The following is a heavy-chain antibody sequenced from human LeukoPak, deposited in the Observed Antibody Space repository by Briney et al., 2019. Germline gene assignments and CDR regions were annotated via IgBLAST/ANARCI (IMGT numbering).Heavy chain of an antibody. Sequence: GGSLRLSCAVSRITFSGYTMHWVRQAPGKGLEWVALISYDGKKTYSADSVKGRFTISRDNAKNTLYLQMNSLRAEDTAVYYCARPRAYDSRDLDYWGQGTLVTVSS. V-gene: IGHV3-30*04. CDR3: ARPRAYDSRDLDY. CDR1: RITFSGYT. D-gene: IGHD3-16*01. CDR2: ISYDGKKT. J-gene: IGHJ4*02.